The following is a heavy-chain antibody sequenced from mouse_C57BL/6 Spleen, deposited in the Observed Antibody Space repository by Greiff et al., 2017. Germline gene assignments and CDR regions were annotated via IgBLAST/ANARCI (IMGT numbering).Heavy chain of an antibody. J-gene: IGHJ4*01. Sequence: VQLQQSGPELVKPGASVKISCKASGYTFTDYYMNWVKQSHGKSLEWIGDINPNNGGTSYNQKFKGKATLTVDKSSSTAYMELRSLTSEDSAVYYCARGYGNYDYAMDYWGQGTSVTVSS. V-gene: IGHV1-26*01. D-gene: IGHD2-10*02. CDR1: GYTFTDYY. CDR2: INPNNGGT. CDR3: ARGYGNYDYAMDY.